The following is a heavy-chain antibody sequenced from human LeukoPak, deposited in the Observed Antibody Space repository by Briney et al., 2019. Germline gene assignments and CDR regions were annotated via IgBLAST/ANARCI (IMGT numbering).Heavy chain of an antibody. J-gene: IGHJ4*02. Sequence: SETLSLTCTVSGGSISSGFYYWSWIRQPAGKGLEWIGRIYTSGSTNYNPSLKSRVTISVDKSKNQFSLKLSSVTAADTAVYYCAREGYGSGSYSYWGQGTLVTVSS. D-gene: IGHD3-10*01. CDR2: IYTSGST. V-gene: IGHV4-61*02. CDR1: GGSISSGFYY. CDR3: AREGYGSGSYSY.